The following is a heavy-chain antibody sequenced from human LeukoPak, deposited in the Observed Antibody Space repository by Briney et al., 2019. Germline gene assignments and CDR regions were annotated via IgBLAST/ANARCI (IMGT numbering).Heavy chain of an antibody. D-gene: IGHD2-15*01. Sequence: ASVKVSCKASGYTFTSYYMHWVRQAPGQGLEWMGIINPSGGSTSYAQKFQGRVTMTRDTSTSTVYMELSSLRSEDTAVYYCARVPINCSGGRCNWFDPWGQGTLVTVSS. J-gene: IGHJ5*02. CDR1: GYTFTSYY. V-gene: IGHV1-46*01. CDR2: INPSGGST. CDR3: ARVPINCSGGRCNWFDP.